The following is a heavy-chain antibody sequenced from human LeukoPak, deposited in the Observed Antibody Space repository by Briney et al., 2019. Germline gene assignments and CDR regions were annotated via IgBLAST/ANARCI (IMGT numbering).Heavy chain of an antibody. Sequence: GGSLRLSCAASGFTFSSYGMHWVRQAPGKGLEWVAGIRYDGSSEYYADSVKGRFTISRDNSKNTLYLQMSSLRAEDTAVYYCAADNWDYGVYAFDIWGQVTMVTVSP. CDR3: AADNWDYGVYAFDI. CDR2: IRYDGSSE. V-gene: IGHV3-33*01. D-gene: IGHD1-7*01. J-gene: IGHJ3*02. CDR1: GFTFSSYG.